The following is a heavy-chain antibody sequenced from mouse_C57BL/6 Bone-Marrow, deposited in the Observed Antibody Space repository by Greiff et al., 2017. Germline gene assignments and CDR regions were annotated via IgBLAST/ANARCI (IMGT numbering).Heavy chain of an antibody. CDR2: ISSGGDYI. J-gene: IGHJ1*03. V-gene: IGHV5-9-1*02. D-gene: IGHD2-10*01. CDR3: TRKVLLCYWYFDV. CDR1: GFTFSSYA. Sequence: EVKVVESGEGLVKPGGSLKLSCAASGFTFSSYAMSWVRQTPEKRLEWVAYISSGGDYIYYADTVKGRFTISRDNARNTLYLQMSSLKSEDTDMYYCTRKVLLCYWYFDVWGTGTTVTVSS.